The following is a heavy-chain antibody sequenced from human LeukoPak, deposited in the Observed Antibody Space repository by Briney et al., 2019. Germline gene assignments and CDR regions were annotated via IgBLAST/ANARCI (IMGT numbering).Heavy chain of an antibody. J-gene: IGHJ4*02. CDR3: AKDLYSYGRTIFDY. V-gene: IGHV3-9*01. CDR2: ISWNTKI. D-gene: IGHD5-18*01. CDR1: GFSFDDYA. Sequence: GGSLRLSCAASGFSFDDYAMHWVRQAPGKGLEWVSGISWNTKIDYADPVKGRFTISRDNAKNSLYLQMNSLRAEDTALYYCAKDLYSYGRTIFDYWGQGTLVTVSS.